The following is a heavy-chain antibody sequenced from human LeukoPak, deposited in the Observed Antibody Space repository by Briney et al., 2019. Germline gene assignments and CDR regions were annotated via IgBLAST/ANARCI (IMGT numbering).Heavy chain of an antibody. Sequence: ASVKVSCKASGYTFTGYYMHWVRQAPGQGLEWMGRINPNSGGTNYAQKFQGRVTMTEDTSTDTAYMELSSLRSEDTAVYYCATAVGAVYYFDYWGQGTLVTVSS. J-gene: IGHJ4*02. CDR1: GYTFTGYY. CDR2: INPNSGGT. V-gene: IGHV1-2*06. CDR3: ATAVGAVYYFDY. D-gene: IGHD1-26*01.